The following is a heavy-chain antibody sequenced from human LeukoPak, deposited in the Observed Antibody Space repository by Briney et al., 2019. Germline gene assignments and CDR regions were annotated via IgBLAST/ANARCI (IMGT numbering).Heavy chain of an antibody. Sequence: SETLSLTCTVSGGSISSGDYYWSWIRQPPGKGLEWIGYIYYSGSTYYNPSLKSRVTISVDTSKNQFSLKLSSVTAADTAVYCCAGGIAAAGMFWFDPWGQGTLVTVSS. V-gene: IGHV4-30-4*01. CDR2: IYYSGST. J-gene: IGHJ5*02. CDR1: GGSISSGDYY. D-gene: IGHD6-13*01. CDR3: AGGIAAAGMFWFDP.